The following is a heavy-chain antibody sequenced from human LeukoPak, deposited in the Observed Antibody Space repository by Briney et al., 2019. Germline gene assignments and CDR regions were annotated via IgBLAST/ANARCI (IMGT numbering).Heavy chain of an antibody. Sequence: GESLKISCKGSGYSFTSYWIGWVRQMRGKGLEWMGIIYPGDADTRYSPSFQGPVTISADKSISTAYLQWSSLKASDTAIYFFAREDGKRYCSGGSCYWLDWFDPWGQGTLVTVSS. V-gene: IGHV5-51*01. CDR1: GYSFTSYW. D-gene: IGHD2-15*01. CDR3: AREDGKRYCSGGSCYWLDWFDP. J-gene: IGHJ5*02. CDR2: IYPGDADT.